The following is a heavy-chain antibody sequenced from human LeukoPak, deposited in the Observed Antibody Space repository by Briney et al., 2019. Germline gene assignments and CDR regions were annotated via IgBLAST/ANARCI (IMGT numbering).Heavy chain of an antibody. CDR2: ISSSSRTI. CDR3: AKGSKEVLFTRDHYMDV. V-gene: IGHV3-48*01. Sequence: PGGSLRLSCAASGFIFSSNAMSWVRQAPGKGLEWVSYISSSSRTIYYADSVKGRFTISRDNAKNSLYLQMNSLRAEDTAVYYCAKGSKEVLFTRDHYMDVWGKGTTVTISS. J-gene: IGHJ6*03. D-gene: IGHD3-3*01. CDR1: GFIFSSNA.